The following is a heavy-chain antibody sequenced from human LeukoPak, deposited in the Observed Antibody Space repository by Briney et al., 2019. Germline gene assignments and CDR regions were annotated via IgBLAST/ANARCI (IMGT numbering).Heavy chain of an antibody. Sequence: SETLSLTCTVSGGSISSYYWSWIRQPPGKGLEWIGYIYYSGSTNYSPSLKSRITISLDTSKNQFSLKLSSVTAADTAVYFYARLKYSSSWYWFDPWGQGTLVTVSS. V-gene: IGHV4-59*01. CDR1: GGSISSYY. CDR3: ARLKYSSSWYWFDP. D-gene: IGHD6-13*01. CDR2: IYYSGST. J-gene: IGHJ5*02.